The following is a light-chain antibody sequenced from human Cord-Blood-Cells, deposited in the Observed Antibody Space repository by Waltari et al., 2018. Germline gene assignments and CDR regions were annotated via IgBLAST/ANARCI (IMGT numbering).Light chain of an antibody. Sequence: SVLTQPPSASGPPGPRATTPCSGSISNIRRTYVALYHQLPGTAPKLLTYRNNQRPSGVPDRFSGSKSGTSASLAISGLRSEDEADYYCAAWDDSLSGLYVFGTGTKVTVL. CDR2: RNN. CDR3: AAWDDSLSGLYV. V-gene: IGLV1-47*01. J-gene: IGLJ1*01. CDR1: ISNIRRTY.